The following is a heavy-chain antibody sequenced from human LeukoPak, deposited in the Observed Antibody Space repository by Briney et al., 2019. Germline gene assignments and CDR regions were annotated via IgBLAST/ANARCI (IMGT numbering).Heavy chain of an antibody. V-gene: IGHV1-18*01. Sequence: ASVKVSCKASSYSFTTYGFSWMRQAPGQGLKWMGIIAYNGNTYYAENLQGRVTMTTDSSTNTAYMELRNLRSDDTAVYYCARYSSSWYLYDYWGQGTLVTVSS. J-gene: IGHJ4*02. CDR2: IIAYNGNT. CDR1: SYSFTTYG. D-gene: IGHD6-13*01. CDR3: ARYSSSWYLYDY.